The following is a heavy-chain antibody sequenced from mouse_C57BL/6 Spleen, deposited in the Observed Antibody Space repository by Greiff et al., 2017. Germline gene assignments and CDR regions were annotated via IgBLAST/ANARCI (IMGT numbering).Heavy chain of an antibody. CDR1: GFTFSSYA. Sequence: DVQLVESGGGLVKPGGSLKLSCAASGFTFSSYAMSWVRQTPEKRLEWVATISDGGSYTYYPDNVKGRFTISRDNAKNNLYLQMSHLKSEDTAMYYCARDYYGYRSYFDYWGQGTTLTVSS. CDR3: ARDYYGYRSYFDY. D-gene: IGHD2-2*01. CDR2: ISDGGSYT. V-gene: IGHV5-4*01. J-gene: IGHJ2*01.